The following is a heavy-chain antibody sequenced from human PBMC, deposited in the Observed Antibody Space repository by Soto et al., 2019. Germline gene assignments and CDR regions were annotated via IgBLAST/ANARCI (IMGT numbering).Heavy chain of an antibody. Sequence: EVQLLESGGGLAQPGGSLRLSCAASGFTFNPYAMNWVRQAPGKGLEWVSTIRGSGAGTYYADSVKGRFTISRDNSKNTLYLQMTSLRAEDTAVYFCAKGFGFSWQYYFDYWGQGTLVTVSS. CDR1: GFTFNPYA. CDR3: AKGFGFSWQYYFDY. CDR2: IRGSGAGT. D-gene: IGHD3-10*01. J-gene: IGHJ4*02. V-gene: IGHV3-23*01.